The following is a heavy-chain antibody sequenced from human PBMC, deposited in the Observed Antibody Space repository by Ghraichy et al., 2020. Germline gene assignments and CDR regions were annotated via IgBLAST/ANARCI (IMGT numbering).Heavy chain of an antibody. CDR3: ARDLAYCGGDCYSFDY. J-gene: IGHJ4*02. CDR1: GGTFSSYA. D-gene: IGHD2-21*02. V-gene: IGHV1-69*06. CDR2: IIPIFGTA. Sequence: SVKVSCKASGGTFSSYAISWVRQAPGQGLEWMGGIIPIFGTANYAQKFQGRVTITADKSTSTAYMELSSLRSEDTAVYYCARDLAYCGGDCYSFDYWGQGTLVTVSS.